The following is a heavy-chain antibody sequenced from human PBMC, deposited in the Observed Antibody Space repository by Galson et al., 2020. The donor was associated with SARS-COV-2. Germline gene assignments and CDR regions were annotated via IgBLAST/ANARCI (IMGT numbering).Heavy chain of an antibody. CDR1: GFTFSSYG. CDR2: ISYDGSNK. Sequence: GESLKISCAASGFTFSSYGMHWVRQAPGKGLEWVAVISYDGSNKYYADSVKGRFTISRDNSKNTLDLQMNSLRAEDTAVYYCACNSGGSSEYYYGMDVWGQGTTVTVSS. D-gene: IGHD2-15*01. CDR3: ACNSGGSSEYYYGMDV. V-gene: IGHV3-30*03. J-gene: IGHJ6*02.